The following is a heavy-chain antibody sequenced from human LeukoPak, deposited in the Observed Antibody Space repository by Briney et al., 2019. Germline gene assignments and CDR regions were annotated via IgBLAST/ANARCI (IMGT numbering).Heavy chain of an antibody. V-gene: IGHV4-59*01. CDR3: ARDRGYDFWSGYYTPNYSDY. Sequence: SETLSLTCTVSGGSITGYYWGWIRQPPGRGLEWIAHTHYSGSTNYNPSLKSRVTISVDTSKNQFSLKLSSVTAADTAVYYCARDRGYDFWSGYYTPNYSDYWGQGTLVTVSS. CDR1: GGSITGYY. J-gene: IGHJ4*02. CDR2: THYSGST. D-gene: IGHD3-3*01.